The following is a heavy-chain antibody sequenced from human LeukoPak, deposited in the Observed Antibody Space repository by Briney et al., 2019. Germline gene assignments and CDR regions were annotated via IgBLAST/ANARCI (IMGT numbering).Heavy chain of an antibody. J-gene: IGHJ4*02. V-gene: IGHV3-30-3*01. CDR3: ARTMVRGVTTPLDY. Sequence: GGSLRLSCAASGFTFSSYAMHWVRQAPGKGLEWVAVISYDGSNKYYADSVKGRFTISRDNSKNTLYLQMNSLRAEDTAVYYCARTMVRGVTTPLDYWGQGTLVTVSS. CDR2: ISYDGSNK. CDR1: GFTFSSYA. D-gene: IGHD3-10*01.